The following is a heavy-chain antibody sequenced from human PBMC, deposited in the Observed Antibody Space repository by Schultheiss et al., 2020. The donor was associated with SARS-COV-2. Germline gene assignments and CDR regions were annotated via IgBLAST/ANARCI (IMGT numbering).Heavy chain of an antibody. CDR2: IDWDDDK. J-gene: IGHJ3*02. CDR1: GGSISSYYW. Sequence: LRLSCTVSGGSISSYYWSWIRQPPGKALEWLALIDWDDDKYYSTSLKTRLTITKDTSKNQVVLTMTDMDPVDTATYYCAHRPTYFDILTGPKGAFDIWGQGTMVT. D-gene: IGHD3-9*01. V-gene: IGHV2-70*12. CDR3: AHRPTYFDILTGPKGAFDI.